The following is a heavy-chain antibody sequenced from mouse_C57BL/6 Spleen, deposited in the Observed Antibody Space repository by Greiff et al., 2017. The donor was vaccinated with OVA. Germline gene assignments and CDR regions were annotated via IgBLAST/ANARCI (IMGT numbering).Heavy chain of an antibody. J-gene: IGHJ4*01. D-gene: IGHD2-5*01. Sequence: EVKLVESGGGLVKPGGSLKLSCAASGFTFSDYGMHWVRQAPEKGLEWVAYISSGSSTIYYADTVKGRFTISRDNAKNTLFLQMTRLRSEDTAEYYVGMPPYSNYGGYAMDYWGQGTSVTVSS. CDR2: ISSGSSTI. V-gene: IGHV5-17*01. CDR1: GFTFSDYG. CDR3: GMPPYSNYGGYAMDY.